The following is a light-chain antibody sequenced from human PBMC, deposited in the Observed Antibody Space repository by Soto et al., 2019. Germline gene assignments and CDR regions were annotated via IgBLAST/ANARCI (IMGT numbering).Light chain of an antibody. J-gene: IGKJ4*01. CDR3: QQYDQLPIT. CDR1: QDISKY. V-gene: IGKV1-33*01. CDR2: DVF. Sequence: DIPMTQSASSLPASVGDTVTISCQARQDISKYLNWFQQKPGKAPKLLIYDVFNVETGVPSRFSGRGSGTDVTLIISNLQPGDFATYYCQQYDQLPITCGGGTKVDI.